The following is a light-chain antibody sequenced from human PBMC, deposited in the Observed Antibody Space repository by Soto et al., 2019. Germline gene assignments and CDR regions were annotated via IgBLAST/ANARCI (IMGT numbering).Light chain of an antibody. Sequence: SYELTQPPSVSVAPGQTARITCGGNNIGSKNVHWYQQKPGQAPVLVVYDDSDRPSGIPERFSGSNSGNTATLTISRVEAGDEADYYCQVWDSSSWVFGGGTQLPVL. CDR2: DDS. V-gene: IGLV3-21*02. J-gene: IGLJ3*02. CDR3: QVWDSSSWV. CDR1: NIGSKN.